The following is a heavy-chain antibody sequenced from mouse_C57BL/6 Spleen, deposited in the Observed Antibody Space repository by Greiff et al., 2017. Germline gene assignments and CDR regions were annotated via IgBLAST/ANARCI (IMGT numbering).Heavy chain of an antibody. CDR1: GYTFTSYW. V-gene: IGHV1-55*01. D-gene: IGHD2-4*01. Sequence: QVQLQQSGAELVKPGASVKMSCKASGYTFTSYWITWVKQRPGQGLEWIGDIYPGSGSTNYNEKFKSKATLTVDTSSSTAYMQLSSLTSEDSAVYYCAREDYDYDPAWFAYWGQGTLVTVSA. CDR3: AREDYDYDPAWFAY. CDR2: IYPGSGST. J-gene: IGHJ3*01.